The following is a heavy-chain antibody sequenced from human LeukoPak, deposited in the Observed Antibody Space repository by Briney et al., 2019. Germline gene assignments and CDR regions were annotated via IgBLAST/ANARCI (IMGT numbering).Heavy chain of an antibody. Sequence: GESLKISCKGSGYSFTSYWIGWVRQMPGKGLEWVGSIYPGDSDTRYSPSFQGQVTISADKSISTAYLQWSSLKASDTAMYYCARLDAADILTGYPQKPFDYWGQGTLVTVSS. D-gene: IGHD3-9*01. CDR3: ARLDAADILTGYPQKPFDY. CDR1: GYSFTSYW. J-gene: IGHJ4*02. CDR2: IYPGDSDT. V-gene: IGHV5-51*01.